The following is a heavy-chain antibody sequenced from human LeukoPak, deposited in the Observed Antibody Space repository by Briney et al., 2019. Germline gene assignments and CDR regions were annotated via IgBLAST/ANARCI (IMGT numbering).Heavy chain of an antibody. CDR2: IKQDGSEK. Sequence: PGGSLRLSCAASGFTFGTYWMSWVRQAPGKGLEWVANIKQDGSEKYYVDSVKGRFTISRDNAKNSLYLQMNSLRAEDTAVYYCARDKTEYSGRYHLYYGMDVWGQGTTVTVSS. V-gene: IGHV3-7*01. J-gene: IGHJ6*02. CDR3: ARDKTEYSGRYHLYYGMDV. D-gene: IGHD1-26*01. CDR1: GFTFGTYW.